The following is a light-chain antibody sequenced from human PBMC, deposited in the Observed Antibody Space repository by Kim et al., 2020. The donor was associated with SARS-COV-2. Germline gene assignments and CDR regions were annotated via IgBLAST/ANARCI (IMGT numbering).Light chain of an antibody. Sequence: GKTVTTPCTRSTGTIANNYVQWYQHRPGSSPTTVIFEDNRRPSGVPDRFSGSIDSSSNSASLTISGLKTEDEADYYCQSYDASSVVFGGGTQLTVL. CDR3: QSYDASSVV. V-gene: IGLV6-57*01. CDR1: TGTIANNY. J-gene: IGLJ7*01. CDR2: EDN.